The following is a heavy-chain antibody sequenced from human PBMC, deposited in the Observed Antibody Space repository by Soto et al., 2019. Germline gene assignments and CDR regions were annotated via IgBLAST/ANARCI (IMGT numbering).Heavy chain of an antibody. CDR2: ISSSSSYI. J-gene: IGHJ4*02. CDR3: TRTALLVTTFDY. V-gene: IGHV3-21*01. CDR1: GVTFSSYT. D-gene: IGHD4-17*01. Sequence: EGSLRLSCAASGVTFSSYTMNWVRQAPGKGLEWVSSISSSSSYIYYADSVKGRFTISRDNSKNTLFLQMDSLRAADTAVYYCTRTALLVTTFDYWGQGILVTVSS.